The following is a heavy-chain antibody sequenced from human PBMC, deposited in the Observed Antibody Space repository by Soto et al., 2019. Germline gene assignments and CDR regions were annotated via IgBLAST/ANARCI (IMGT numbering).Heavy chain of an antibody. Sequence: GGSLRLSCAASGFTFSSYAMHWVRQAPCKGLEWVAVISYDGSNKYYADSVKGRFTISRDNSKNTLYLQMNSLRAEDTAVYYCARDVLRYFDWLFYYYGMDVWGQGTTVTVSS. CDR3: ARDVLRYFDWLFYYYGMDV. V-gene: IGHV3-30-3*01. CDR2: ISYDGSNK. J-gene: IGHJ6*02. D-gene: IGHD3-9*01. CDR1: GFTFSSYA.